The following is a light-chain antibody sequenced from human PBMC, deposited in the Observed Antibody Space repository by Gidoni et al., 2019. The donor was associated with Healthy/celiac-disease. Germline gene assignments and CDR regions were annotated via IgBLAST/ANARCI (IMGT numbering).Light chain of an antibody. J-gene: IGLJ1*01. V-gene: IGLV1-40*01. CDR1: SSNIGAGED. CDR3: QSYDSSLSGSNYV. CDR2: GNS. Sequence: QSVLTQPPSVSVAPGQRVTISCTGRSSNIGAGEDVHWYHQLPGTAPKLLIYGNSNRPSGVPDRFSGSKSGTAASLAITGLQAEDEADYYCQSYDSSLSGSNYVFGTGTKVTV.